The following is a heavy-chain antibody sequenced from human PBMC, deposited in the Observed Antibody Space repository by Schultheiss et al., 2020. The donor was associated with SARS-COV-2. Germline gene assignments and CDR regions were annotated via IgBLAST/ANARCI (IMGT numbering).Heavy chain of an antibody. D-gene: IGHD3-16*01. J-gene: IGHJ3*02. Sequence: SQPLSLTCAVSGGSISSVFSSWLFLRQPPGKGLEWIGYIYHSGSTYYNPSLKSRVTISVDRSKNQFSLKLSSVTAADTAVYYCARGGADAFDIWGQGTMVTVSS. CDR3: ARGGADAFDI. V-gene: IGHV4-30-2*01. CDR2: IYHSGST. CDR1: GGSISSVFSS.